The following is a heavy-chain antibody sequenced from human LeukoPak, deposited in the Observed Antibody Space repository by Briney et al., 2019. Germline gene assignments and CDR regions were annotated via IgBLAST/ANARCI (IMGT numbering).Heavy chain of an antibody. J-gene: IGHJ4*02. CDR2: IYYSGST. Sequence: LETLSPTCTVSGGSISSYYWSWIRQPPGKGLEWIGYIYYSGSTNYNPSLKSRVTISVDTSKNQFSLKLSSVTAADTAVYYCARGGPKYSSSSGNYDYWGQGTLVTVSS. CDR3: ARGGPKYSSSSGNYDY. D-gene: IGHD6-6*01. V-gene: IGHV4-59*01. CDR1: GGSISSYY.